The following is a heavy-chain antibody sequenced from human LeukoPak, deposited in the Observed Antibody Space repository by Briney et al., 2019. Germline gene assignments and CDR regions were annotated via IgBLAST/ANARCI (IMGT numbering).Heavy chain of an antibody. CDR3: ARQAMVAARQVDY. Sequence: SETLSLTCAVFGGSLNDYYWSWVRQPPGKGLEWFGEINHSGSTNYNPSFKSRVTISIDTSRNQFSLQLSSVTAADTAVYFCARQAMVAARQVDYWGQGTLVTVSS. D-gene: IGHD6-6*01. V-gene: IGHV4-34*01. J-gene: IGHJ4*02. CDR1: GGSLNDYY. CDR2: INHSGST.